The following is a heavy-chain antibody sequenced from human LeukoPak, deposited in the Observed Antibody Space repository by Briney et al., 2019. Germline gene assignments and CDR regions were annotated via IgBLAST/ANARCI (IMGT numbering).Heavy chain of an antibody. CDR2: ISSSSSYI. CDR1: GFTLSSYA. CDR3: ARPPDNYYYYYMDV. Sequence: PGGSLRLSCAASGFTLSSYAMSWVRQTPGKGLEWVSSISSSSSYIYYADSVKGRFTISRDNAKNSLYLQMNSLRAEDTAVYYCARPPDNYYYYYMDVWGKGTTVTVSS. J-gene: IGHJ6*03. V-gene: IGHV3-21*01.